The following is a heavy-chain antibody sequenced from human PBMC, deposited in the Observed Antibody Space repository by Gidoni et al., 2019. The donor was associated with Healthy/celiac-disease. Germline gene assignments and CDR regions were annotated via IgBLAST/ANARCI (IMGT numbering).Heavy chain of an antibody. J-gene: IGHJ6*03. D-gene: IGHD5-18*01. V-gene: IGHV2-70*04. CDR1: GFSLSTSGMR. Sequence: QATVKESGPALVKPTQTIPLTCTFSGFSLSTSGMRVSWIRQPPGKALEWLARIDWDDDKFYSTSLQTRLTISKDTSKNQVVLTMTNMDPVDTATYYCARVGIQPMDYMDVWGKGTTVTVSS. CDR3: ARVGIQPMDYMDV. CDR2: IDWDDDK.